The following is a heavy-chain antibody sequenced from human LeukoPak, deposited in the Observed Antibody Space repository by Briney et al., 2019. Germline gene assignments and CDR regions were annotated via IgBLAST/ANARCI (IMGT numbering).Heavy chain of an antibody. D-gene: IGHD3-10*01. Sequence: PGGSLRLSCEASGFTFSTYSMSWVRQAPGKGLEWVSVISGNGGDTFYADSVKGRFTISRDNSKHTLFLQMNSLRAEDTAVYYCARCGDGLPCDFDYRGQGTLVTVSS. J-gene: IGHJ4*02. CDR3: ARCGDGLPCDFDY. V-gene: IGHV3-23*01. CDR2: ISGNGGDT. CDR1: GFTFSTYS.